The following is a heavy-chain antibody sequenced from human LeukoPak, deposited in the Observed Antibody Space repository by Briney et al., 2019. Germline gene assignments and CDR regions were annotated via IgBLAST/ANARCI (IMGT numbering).Heavy chain of an antibody. V-gene: IGHV3-21*01. CDR3: ARDTLNYCSSTSCYGN. CDR1: GFTFSSYS. Sequence: GGSLRLSCAASGFTFSSYSMNWVRQAPGKGLEWVSSISSSSSYIYYADSVKGRFTISRDNAKNSLYVQMNSLRAEDTAVYYCARDTLNYCSSTSCYGNWGQGTLVTVSP. D-gene: IGHD2-2*01. J-gene: IGHJ4*02. CDR2: ISSSSSYI.